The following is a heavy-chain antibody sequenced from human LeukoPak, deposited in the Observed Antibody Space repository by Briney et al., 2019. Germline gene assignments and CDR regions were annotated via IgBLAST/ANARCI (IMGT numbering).Heavy chain of an antibody. CDR2: TYYRSKWYN. V-gene: IGHV6-1*01. D-gene: IGHD6-19*01. CDR1: GDSVSINSAA. J-gene: IGHJ4*02. CDR3: ARAGYSSGWYDY. Sequence: SQTLSLTFAISGDSVSINSAAWNWLRQSPSRGLEWLGRTYYRSKWYNDYAVSVKSRITINPDTSKNQFSLQLNSVTPEDTAVYYCARAGYSSGWYDYWGQGTLVTVSS.